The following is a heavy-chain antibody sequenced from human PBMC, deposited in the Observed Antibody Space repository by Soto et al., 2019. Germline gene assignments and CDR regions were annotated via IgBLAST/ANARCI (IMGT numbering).Heavy chain of an antibody. D-gene: IGHD3-3*02. V-gene: IGHV5-10-1*01. CDR1: GYTFTGYY. CDR2: IDPSDSYT. Sequence: KVSCKASGYTFTGYYMHWVRQVPGKGLEWMGRIDPSDSYTNYSPSYQGHVTISADKSISTAYLQWSSLKASDTAMYYCAFHIFGVVSNWFDPWGQGTLVTVS. J-gene: IGHJ5*02. CDR3: AFHIFGVVSNWFDP.